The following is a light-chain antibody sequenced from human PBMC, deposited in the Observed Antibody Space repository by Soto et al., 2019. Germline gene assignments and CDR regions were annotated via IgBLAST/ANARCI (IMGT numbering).Light chain of an antibody. CDR1: SSDVGSFNL. CDR2: EGT. Sequence: QSALTQPASVSGSPGQSITISCTGSSSDVGSFNLVSWYQQHPGKAPKLMIYEGTKRPSGVANRFSGSKSGNTASLTISGLQAEDDADYYCCSYAGFSTPHWVFGGGTQLTVL. V-gene: IGLV2-23*01. CDR3: CSYAGFSTPHWV. J-gene: IGLJ3*02.